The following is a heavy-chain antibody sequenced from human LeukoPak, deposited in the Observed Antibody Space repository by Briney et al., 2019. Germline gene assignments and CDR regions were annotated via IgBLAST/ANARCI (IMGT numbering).Heavy chain of an antibody. Sequence: ASVKVSCKASGYTFTSYAMHWVRQAPGQRLEWMGWINAGNGNTKYSQEFQGRVTITRDTSASTAYMELSSLRSEDTAAYYCARDPPFGYRTPHFDYWGQGTLVTVSS. V-gene: IGHV1-3*01. CDR1: GYTFTSYA. CDR2: INAGNGNT. CDR3: ARDPPFGYRTPHFDY. J-gene: IGHJ4*02. D-gene: IGHD5-18*01.